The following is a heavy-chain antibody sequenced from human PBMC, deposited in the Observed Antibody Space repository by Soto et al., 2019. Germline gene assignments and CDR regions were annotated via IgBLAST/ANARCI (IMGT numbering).Heavy chain of an antibody. Sequence: LSHRCGVEDGSSSGHYWTWFRQPPGKGLEWVGEINHSGATQYDPSVKGRATISVDTSKNQFSLKLTSVTAADTAMYYCADYKWASNFWGPGTLVTVSS. J-gene: IGHJ4*02. CDR2: INHSGAT. CDR3: ADYKWASNF. D-gene: IGHD3-10*01. V-gene: IGHV4-34*01. CDR1: DGSSSGHY.